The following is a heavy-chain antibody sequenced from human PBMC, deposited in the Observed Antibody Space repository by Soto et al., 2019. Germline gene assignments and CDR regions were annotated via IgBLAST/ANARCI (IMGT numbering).Heavy chain of an antibody. V-gene: IGHV4-34*01. CDR2: INHSGST. J-gene: IGHJ3*02. CDR1: GGSFSGYY. Sequence: SETLSLTCAVYGGSFSGYYWSWIRQPPGKGLEWIGEINHSGSTNYNPSLKSRVTISVDTSKNQFSLKLSSVTAADTAVYYCAREGEGIVVVPAAMGNDAFDIWGQGTMVT. CDR3: AREGEGIVVVPAAMGNDAFDI. D-gene: IGHD2-2*01.